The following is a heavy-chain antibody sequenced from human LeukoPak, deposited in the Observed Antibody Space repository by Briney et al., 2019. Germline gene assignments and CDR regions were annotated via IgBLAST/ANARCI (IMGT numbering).Heavy chain of an antibody. CDR3: AKDHIVVVPAQNWFDP. Sequence: GGSLRLSCAASGFTFSSYAMSWVRQAPGKGLEWVSAISGSGGSTYYADSVKGRFTISRDNSKNTLYLQMNSLRAEDTAVYYCAKDHIVVVPAQNWFDPWGQGTLVTVSS. CDR1: GFTFSSYA. V-gene: IGHV3-23*01. J-gene: IGHJ5*02. D-gene: IGHD2-2*01. CDR2: ISGSGGST.